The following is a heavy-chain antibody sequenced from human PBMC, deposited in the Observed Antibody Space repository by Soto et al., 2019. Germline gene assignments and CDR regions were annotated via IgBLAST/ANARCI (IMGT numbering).Heavy chain of an antibody. Sequence: SETLSLTCTVSGGSISSGDYYWSWIRQPPGKGLEWIGYIYYSGSTYYNPSLKSRVTISVDTSKNQFSLKLSSVTAADTAVYYCARVDQQQLVCDYWGQGTLVTVSS. CDR1: GGSISSGDYY. V-gene: IGHV4-30-4*01. CDR3: ARVDQQQLVCDY. D-gene: IGHD6-13*01. CDR2: IYYSGST. J-gene: IGHJ4*02.